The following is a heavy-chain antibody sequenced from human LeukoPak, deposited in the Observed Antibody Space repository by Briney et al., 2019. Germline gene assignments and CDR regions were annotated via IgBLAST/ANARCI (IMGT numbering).Heavy chain of an antibody. Sequence: GGSLRLSCAASGFTFSSYSMNWVRQAPWKGLEWVSSISSSSSYIDYADSVKGRFTISRDNAKNSLYLKMNSLRAEDTAVYYCARRGYCSSTSCYDENFDYWGQGTLVTVSS. J-gene: IGHJ4*02. CDR3: ARRGYCSSTSCYDENFDY. CDR2: ISSSSSYI. D-gene: IGHD2-2*01. V-gene: IGHV3-21*01. CDR1: GFTFSSYS.